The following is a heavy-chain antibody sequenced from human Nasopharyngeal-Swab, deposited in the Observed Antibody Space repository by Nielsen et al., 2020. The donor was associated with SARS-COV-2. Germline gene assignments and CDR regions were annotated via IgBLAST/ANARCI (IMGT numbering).Heavy chain of an antibody. V-gene: IGHV3-43*01. CDR3: AKAEMVTGYGMDV. CDR1: GFTFDDYT. J-gene: IGHJ6*02. Sequence: GESLKISCAASGFTFDDYTMHWVRQAPGKGLEWVSLISWDGGSTYYADSVKGRFTISRDNSKNSLYLQMNSLRTEDTALYYCAKAEMVTGYGMDVWGQGTTVTVSS. D-gene: IGHD4-23*01. CDR2: ISWDGGST.